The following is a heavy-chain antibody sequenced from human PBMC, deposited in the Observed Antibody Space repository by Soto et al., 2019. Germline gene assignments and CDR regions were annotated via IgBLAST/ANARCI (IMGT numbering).Heavy chain of an antibody. D-gene: IGHD6-13*01. CDR1: GCSVSSGSYY. CDR3: ARGDGSSWYVN. Sequence: PXETLSLTCTVSGCSVSSGSYYWSWIRQPPGKGLEWIGYIYYSGSTNYNPSLKSRVTISVDTSKNQFSLKLSSVTAADTAVYYCARGDGSSWYVNWGQGTLVTVSS. J-gene: IGHJ4*02. CDR2: IYYSGST. V-gene: IGHV4-61*01.